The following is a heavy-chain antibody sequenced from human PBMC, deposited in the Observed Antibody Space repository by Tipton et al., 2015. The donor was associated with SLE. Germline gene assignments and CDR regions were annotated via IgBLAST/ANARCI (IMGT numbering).Heavy chain of an antibody. CDR2: IYTSGST. CDR1: GGSISSGSYY. CDR3: ARGVGSSWYSPPFDI. V-gene: IGHV4-61*02. J-gene: IGHJ3*02. D-gene: IGHD6-13*01. Sequence: TLSLTCTVSGGSISSGSYYWSWIRQPAGKGLEWIGRIYTSGSTNYNPSLKSRVTISVDTSKNQFSLKLSSVTAADTAVYYCARGVGSSWYSPPFDIWGQGTMVTISS.